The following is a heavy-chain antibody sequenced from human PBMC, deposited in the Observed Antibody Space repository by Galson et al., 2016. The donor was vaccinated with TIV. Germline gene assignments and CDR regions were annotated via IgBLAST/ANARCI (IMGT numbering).Heavy chain of an antibody. J-gene: IGHJ4*02. Sequence: SVKVSCKASGYSVSELSMHWVRQAAGKGLEWMGGFDPKTGETVYAQKFQGRVTMTEDTYTDTAYMELTSLRSEDTAVYYCATDLVYYYDSSGYSWGQGALVTVSA. CDR2: FDPKTGET. D-gene: IGHD3-22*01. CDR1: GYSVSELS. V-gene: IGHV1-24*01. CDR3: ATDLVYYYDSSGYS.